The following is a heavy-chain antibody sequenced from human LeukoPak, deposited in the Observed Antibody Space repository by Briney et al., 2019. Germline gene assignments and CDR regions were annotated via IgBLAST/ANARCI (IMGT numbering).Heavy chain of an antibody. J-gene: IGHJ4*02. CDR1: GYTFTSYD. CDR3: ARRGIAVAGNDY. V-gene: IGHV1-8*01. Sequence: GASVKVSCKASGYTFTSYDINWVRQATGQGLAWMGWMNPNSGNTGYAQKFQGRVTMPMNTSISKAYMELSSLRSEDTAVYYCARRGIAVAGNDYWGQGTLVTVSS. D-gene: IGHD6-19*01. CDR2: MNPNSGNT.